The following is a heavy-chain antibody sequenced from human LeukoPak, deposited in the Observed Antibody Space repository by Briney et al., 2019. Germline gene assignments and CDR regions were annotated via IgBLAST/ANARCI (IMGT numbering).Heavy chain of an antibody. V-gene: IGHV1-8*01. Sequence: ASVKVSCKASGYTFTSYDINWVRQATGQGLEWMGWMNPNSGNTGYAQKFQGRVTMTRNTSISTAYMELSSLRSEDTAVYYCARDRYRGYPGDFDYGGQGPLVTVSS. CDR1: GYTFTSYD. CDR2: MNPNSGNT. J-gene: IGHJ4*02. CDR3: ARDRYRGYPGDFDY. D-gene: IGHD5-12*01.